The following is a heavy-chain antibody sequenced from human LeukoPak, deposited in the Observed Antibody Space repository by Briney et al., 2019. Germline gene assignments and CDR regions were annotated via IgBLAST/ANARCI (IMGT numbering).Heavy chain of an antibody. D-gene: IGHD1-7*01. CDR1: GFSFSDYT. CDR3: ASGTTGTTGFNY. V-gene: IGHV3-21*01. Sequence: GGSLRLSCTASGFSFSDYTVNWVRQAPGKGLEWLSSISSGSAYIHYADSVKGRFTISRDNAKKSLNLQMSSLRAEDTAVYYCASGTTGTTGFNYWGQGTLVTVSS. CDR2: ISSGSAYI. J-gene: IGHJ4*02.